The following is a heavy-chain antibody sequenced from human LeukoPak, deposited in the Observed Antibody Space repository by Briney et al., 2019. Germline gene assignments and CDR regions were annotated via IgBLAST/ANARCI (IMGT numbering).Heavy chain of an antibody. CDR2: VYHSGDT. Sequence: TSSETLSLTCVVSAFSVTSSYYWGWIRQSPGKGLEWIGSVYHSGDTYYNPFLEGRVAMSVDTSKNQLSLKLSSVTAADTAVYYCARERPSIVRGVQTRFDYWGQGTLVTVSS. J-gene: IGHJ4*02. CDR1: AFSVTSSYY. CDR3: ARERPSIVRGVQTRFDY. D-gene: IGHD3-10*01. V-gene: IGHV4-38-2*02.